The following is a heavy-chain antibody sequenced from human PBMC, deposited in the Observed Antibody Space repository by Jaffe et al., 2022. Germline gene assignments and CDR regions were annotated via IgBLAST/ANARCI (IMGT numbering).Heavy chain of an antibody. CDR1: GYSFPNYW. V-gene: IGHV5-51*03. D-gene: IGHD6-13*01. J-gene: IGHJ4*02. CDR2: IYPGDSET. Sequence: EVQLVQSGAEVQKPGESLKISCKGSGYSFPNYWIGWVRQMPGKGLEWMGIIYPGDSETRYSPSFQGQVTISADKSISTAYLQWSSLKASDTAMYYCARGRGSRWNYLFFDYWGQGTLVTVS. CDR3: ARGRGSRWNYLFFDY.